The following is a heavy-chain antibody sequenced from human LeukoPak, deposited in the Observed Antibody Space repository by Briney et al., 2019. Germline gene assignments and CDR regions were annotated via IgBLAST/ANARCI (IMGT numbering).Heavy chain of an antibody. D-gene: IGHD4-17*01. J-gene: IGHJ3*02. V-gene: IGHV3-30*03. CDR1: GFTFSSYG. CDR3: ARDLDYGDAIGAFDI. Sequence: GGSLRLSCAASGFTFSSYGMHWVRQAPGKGLEWVAVISYDGSNKYYADSVKGRFTISRDNSKNTLYLQMNSLRAEDTAVYYCARDLDYGDAIGAFDIWGQGTMVTVSS. CDR2: ISYDGSNK.